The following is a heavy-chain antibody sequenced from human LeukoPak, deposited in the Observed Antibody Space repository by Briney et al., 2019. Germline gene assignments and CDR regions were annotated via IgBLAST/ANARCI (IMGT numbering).Heavy chain of an antibody. CDR2: INPNSGGT. V-gene: IGHV1-2*02. CDR1: GYTFTGYY. CDR3: ARGPVLWIQLWFDP. J-gene: IGHJ5*02. D-gene: IGHD5-18*01. Sequence: GASVKVSCKASGYTFTGYYMHWVRQAPGQGLEWMGWINPNSGGTNYAQKFQGRVTMTRDTSISTAYMELSRLRSDDTAVYYCARGPVLWIQLWFDPWGQGTLVTVSS.